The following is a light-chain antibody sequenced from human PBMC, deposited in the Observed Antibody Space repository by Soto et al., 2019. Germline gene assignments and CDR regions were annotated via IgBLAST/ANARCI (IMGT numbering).Light chain of an antibody. CDR1: QSVSSD. CDR3: QQRSNWPLT. Sequence: EIVMTQSPATLSVSPGERATLSCRASQSVSSDLAWYHQKPGQSPRLLIYDTSFRATGIPTRFSGSGSGTGFSLTINSLEPEDFAIYYCQQRSNWPLTFGGGTKVDIK. CDR2: DTS. J-gene: IGKJ4*01. V-gene: IGKV3-11*01.